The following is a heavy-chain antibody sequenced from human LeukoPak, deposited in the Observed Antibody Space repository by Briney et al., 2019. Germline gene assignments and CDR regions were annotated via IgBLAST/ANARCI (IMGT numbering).Heavy chain of an antibody. J-gene: IGHJ6*02. D-gene: IGHD2-2*01. CDR2: INLSGST. CDR1: GGSFSGYY. V-gene: IGHV4-34*01. Sequence: SETLSLTCAVYGGSFSGYYWSWIRQPPGKGQEWIGEINLSGSTHYNPSLKSRVTISVDTFKNQFYLKLSSVTAADTAVYYCARRFPGYCSSTSCYRPRAYYYYGMDVWGQGTTVTVSS. CDR3: ARRFPGYCSSTSCYRPRAYYYYGMDV.